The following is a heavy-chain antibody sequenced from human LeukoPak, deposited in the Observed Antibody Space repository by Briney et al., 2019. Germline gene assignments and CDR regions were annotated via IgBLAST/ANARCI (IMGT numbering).Heavy chain of an antibody. CDR2: MSRSSTL. CDR3: ASVGHCTSSCWPYYFDY. V-gene: IGHV3-48*01. D-gene: IGHD2-2*03. J-gene: IGHJ4*02. Sequence: GGSLTLSCAPSGLPFSVYSMNWVREAPGKGLEWLSYMSRSSTLTYADSEKGRFTISRDNAKNSLCLQMHSQSAEDTAVYYCASVGHCTSSCWPYYFDYWGQGTLVTVSS. CDR1: GLPFSVYS.